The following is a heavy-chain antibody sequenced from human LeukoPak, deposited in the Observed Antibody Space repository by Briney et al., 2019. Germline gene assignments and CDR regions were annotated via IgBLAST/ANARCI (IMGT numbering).Heavy chain of an antibody. CDR2: SRNRANGYTT. CDR1: GFTFSDHY. D-gene: IGHD1-26*01. CDR3: ARNRNDSGNCFDPFDI. Sequence: PGGSLRLSCVGFGFTFSDHYMDWVRQAPGKGLEWVGRSRNRANGYTTEYATSLKGRFTISRDDSGGSMYLQLISLRTEDTAVYYCARNRNDSGNCFDPFDIWGQGTMVTVSS. J-gene: IGHJ3*02. V-gene: IGHV3-72*01.